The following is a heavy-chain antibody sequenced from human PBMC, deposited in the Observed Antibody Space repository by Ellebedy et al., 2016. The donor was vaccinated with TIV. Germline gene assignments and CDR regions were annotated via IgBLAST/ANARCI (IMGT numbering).Heavy chain of an antibody. CDR2: INPNDGVT. Sequence: AASVKVSCKASGYTFTSYVISWVRQAPGQGPEWMGWINPNDGVTNYAQKFQGRVTLTRDTSISTAYMELSRLRSDDTAVYYCARDYFGSVGVDPWGQGSLVSVSS. J-gene: IGHJ5*02. CDR3: ARDYFGSVGVDP. D-gene: IGHD3-10*01. CDR1: GYTFTSYV. V-gene: IGHV1-2*02.